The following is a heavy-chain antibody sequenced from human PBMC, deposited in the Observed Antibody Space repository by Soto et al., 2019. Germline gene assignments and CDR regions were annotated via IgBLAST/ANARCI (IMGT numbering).Heavy chain of an antibody. CDR1: GYTFTSYG. J-gene: IGHJ4*02. Sequence: ASVKVSCKASGYTFTSYGISWVRQAPGQGLEWMGWISAYNGNTNYAQKLQGRVTMTTDTSTSTAYMELRSLRSDDTAVYYCARVWYCTNGVCYSFDYWGQGTLVTVPS. V-gene: IGHV1-18*04. CDR2: ISAYNGNT. D-gene: IGHD2-8*01. CDR3: ARVWYCTNGVCYSFDY.